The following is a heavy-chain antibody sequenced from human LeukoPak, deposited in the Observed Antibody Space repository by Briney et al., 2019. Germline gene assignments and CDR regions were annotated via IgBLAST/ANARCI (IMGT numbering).Heavy chain of an antibody. J-gene: IGHJ6*02. CDR2: INHSGST. Sequence: KPSETLSLTCAVYGGSFSGYYWSWIRQPPGKGLEWIGEINHSGSTNYNPSLKSRVTISVDTSKNQFSLKLSSVTAADTAVYYCARAPYGSGGYPTPSMDVWGQGTTVTVSS. CDR3: ARAPYGSGGYPTPSMDV. CDR1: GGSFSGYY. D-gene: IGHD3-10*01. V-gene: IGHV4-34*01.